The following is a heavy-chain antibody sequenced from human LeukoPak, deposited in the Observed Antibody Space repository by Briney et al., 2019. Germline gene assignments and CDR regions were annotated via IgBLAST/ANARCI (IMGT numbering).Heavy chain of an antibody. J-gene: IGHJ3*02. CDR2: ISSSGSII. V-gene: IGHV3-11*01. D-gene: IGHD1-26*01. CDR1: GFTFRDYY. CDR3: ARDLGGWEGALDI. Sequence: GGSLRLSCAVSGFTFRDYYMSWIRQAPGKGLEWVSYISSSGSIIYYGDSVKGRFSIARDNAKNSLYLQMNSLRVEDTAVYYCARDLGGWEGALDIWGQGTMVTVSS.